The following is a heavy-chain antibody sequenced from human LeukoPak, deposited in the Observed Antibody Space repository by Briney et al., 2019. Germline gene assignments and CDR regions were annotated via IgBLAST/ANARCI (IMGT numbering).Heavy chain of an antibody. Sequence: PSETLSLTCTVSGGSISSGGYYWSWIRQHPGKGLEWIGYIYYSGSTYYNPSLKSRVTISVDTSKNQFSLKLSSVTAADTAVYYCARSGDSSGYWVTGGFDPWGQGTLVTVSS. CDR2: IYYSGST. CDR1: GGSISSGGYY. V-gene: IGHV4-31*03. J-gene: IGHJ5*02. CDR3: ARSGDSSGYWVTGGFDP. D-gene: IGHD3-22*01.